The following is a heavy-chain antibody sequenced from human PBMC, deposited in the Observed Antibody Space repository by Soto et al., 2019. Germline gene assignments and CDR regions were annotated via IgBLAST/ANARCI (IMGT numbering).Heavy chain of an antibody. CDR3: ASGLLDYVWGSDYCFDP. J-gene: IGHJ5*02. CDR2: MNPNSGNT. CDR1: GYTFTSYD. V-gene: IGHV1-8*02. Sequence: QVQLVQSGAEVKKPGASVKVSCKASGYTFTSYDINWVRQATGQGLEWMGWMNPNSGNTGYAQKFQGRVTMTRNTTTSTAYRELSCLRSEESAVYYCASGLLDYVWGSDYCFDPWGQGTLVTVSS. D-gene: IGHD3-16*01.